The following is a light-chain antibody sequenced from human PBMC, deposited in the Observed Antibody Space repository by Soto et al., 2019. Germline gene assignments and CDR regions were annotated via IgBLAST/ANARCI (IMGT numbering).Light chain of an antibody. V-gene: IGKV1-5*03. J-gene: IGKJ2*01. CDR2: EAS. CDR1: QSISSW. CDR3: QQYNDSFPYT. Sequence: DIQLTQSPSTLSASVGDRVTITCRASQSISSWLAWYQQKPGTAPKLLLYEASTLESGVPPRFSGIRSGTEFTLTVSSLQPDDFATYYCQQYNDSFPYTFGQGTKLEIK.